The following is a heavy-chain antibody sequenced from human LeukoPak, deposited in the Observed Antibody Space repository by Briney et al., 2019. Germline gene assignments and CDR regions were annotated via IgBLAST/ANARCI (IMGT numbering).Heavy chain of an antibody. D-gene: IGHD5-24*01. CDR1: GDSVASNSTA. CDR2: TYYRSKWYN. Sequence: SQTLSLTCVISGDSVASNSTACNWIRQSPSRGLEWLGSTYYRSKWYNDYAVSVKSRITINPDTSENQFSLQLNSVTPEDTAVYYCARGGQGDGYSADEAFDFWGQGTMVTVS. V-gene: IGHV6-1*01. CDR3: ARGGQGDGYSADEAFDF. J-gene: IGHJ3*01.